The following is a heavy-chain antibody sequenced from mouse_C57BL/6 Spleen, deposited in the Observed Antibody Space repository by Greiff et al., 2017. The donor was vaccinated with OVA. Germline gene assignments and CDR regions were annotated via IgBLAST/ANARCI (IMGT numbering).Heavy chain of an antibody. CDR1: GYTFTSYW. Sequence: VQLQQPGAELVKPGASVKLSCKASGYTFTSYWMHWVKQRPGQGLEWIGMIHPNSGSTNYNEKFKSKATLTVDKSSSTAYMQLSSLTSEYSAVYYCARPMYYGSSLYYAMDYWGQGTSVTVSS. J-gene: IGHJ4*01. V-gene: IGHV1-64*01. D-gene: IGHD1-1*01. CDR2: IHPNSGST. CDR3: ARPMYYGSSLYYAMDY.